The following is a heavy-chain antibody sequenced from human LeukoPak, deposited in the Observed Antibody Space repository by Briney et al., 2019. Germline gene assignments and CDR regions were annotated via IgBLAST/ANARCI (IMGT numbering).Heavy chain of an antibody. D-gene: IGHD3-10*01. CDR1: GDSFRSYY. J-gene: IGHJ4*02. V-gene: IGHV4-59*12. CDR2: IYYSGST. Sequence: SETLSLTCTVSGDSFRSYYWSWIRQPPGKGLEWIGYIYYSGSTNYNPSLKSRVTISVDTSKNQFSLKLSSVTAADTAVYYCAREAPSSVRGMEGGAVDYWGQGTLVTVSS. CDR3: AREAPSSVRGMEGGAVDY.